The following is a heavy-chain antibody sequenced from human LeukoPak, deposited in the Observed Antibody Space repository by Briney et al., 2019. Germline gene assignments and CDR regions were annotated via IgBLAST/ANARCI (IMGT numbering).Heavy chain of an antibody. D-gene: IGHD5-24*01. J-gene: IGHJ5*02. Sequence: GTSVKVSCKASGYTFTSYAMNWVRQAPGQGLEWMGWINTNTGNPTYAQGFTGRFVFSLDTSVSTAYLQISSLKAEDTAVYYCARASRWLQFKWFDPWGQGTLVTVSS. V-gene: IGHV7-4-1*02. CDR2: INTNTGNP. CDR3: ARASRWLQFKWFDP. CDR1: GYTFTSYA.